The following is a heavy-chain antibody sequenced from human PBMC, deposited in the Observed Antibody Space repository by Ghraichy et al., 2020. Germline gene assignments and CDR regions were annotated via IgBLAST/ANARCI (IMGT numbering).Heavy chain of an antibody. CDR3: AKASVAGPAYYYGMDV. CDR1: GFTFDDYS. Sequence: GGSLRLSCAASGFTFDDYSMHWVRHAPGTGLEWISLISWDGGSTYYADSVKGRFTISRDNSKNSLYLQMNSLRTEDTAFYYCAKASVAGPAYYYGMDVWGQGTKVTVAS. V-gene: IGHV3-43*01. CDR2: ISWDGGST. D-gene: IGHD6-6*01. J-gene: IGHJ6*02.